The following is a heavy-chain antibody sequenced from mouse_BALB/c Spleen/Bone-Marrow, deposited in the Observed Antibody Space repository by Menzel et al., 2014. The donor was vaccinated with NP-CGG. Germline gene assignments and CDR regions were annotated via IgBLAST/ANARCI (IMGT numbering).Heavy chain of an antibody. D-gene: IGHD2-4*01. CDR3: ARLITTVY. CDR1: GFNIKDTY. J-gene: IGHJ2*01. V-gene: IGHV14-3*02. Sequence: EVKLVESGAELVKPGASVKLSCTASGFNIKDTYMHWVKQRPEQGLEWIGRIDPANGNTKYDPKFQGKATITADTSSNTAYLQLSSLTSEDTAVYYCARLITTVYWGQGTTLTVSS. CDR2: IDPANGNT.